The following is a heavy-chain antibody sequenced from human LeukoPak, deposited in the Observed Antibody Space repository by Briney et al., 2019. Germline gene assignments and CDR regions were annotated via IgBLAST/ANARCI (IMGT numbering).Heavy chain of an antibody. CDR1: VGTFSSYA. Sequence: SVKVSCKASVGTFSSYAISWVRQAPGQGREWMGGIIPIFGTANYAQKFQGRVTITADESTSTAYMELSSLRSEDTAVYYCARWVCGGDCYSGYYYYYYMDVWGKGTTVTVS. CDR2: IIPIFGTA. D-gene: IGHD2-21*01. J-gene: IGHJ6*03. V-gene: IGHV1-69*01. CDR3: ARWVCGGDCYSGYYYYYYMDV.